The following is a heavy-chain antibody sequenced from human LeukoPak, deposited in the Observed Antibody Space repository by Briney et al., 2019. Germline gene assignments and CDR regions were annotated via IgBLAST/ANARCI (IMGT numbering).Heavy chain of an antibody. V-gene: IGHV3-73*01. J-gene: IGHJ4*02. CDR2: IRSKANSYAT. CDR1: GFTSSGSA. CDR3: TRHEDSTSKRLFDY. Sequence: PGGSLKLSCAASGFTSSGSAMHWVRQASGKGLEWVGRIRSKANSYATAYAASVKGRFTISRDDSKNTACLQMNSLKTEDTAVYYCTRHEDSTSKRLFDYWGQGTPVTVSS. D-gene: IGHD2-2*01.